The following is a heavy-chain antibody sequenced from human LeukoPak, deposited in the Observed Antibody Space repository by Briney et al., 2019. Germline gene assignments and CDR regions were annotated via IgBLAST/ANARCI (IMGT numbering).Heavy chain of an antibody. V-gene: IGHV3-11*01. Sequence: GGSLRLSCTASGFDFSNSFMTWVRQAPGKGLEWISCISSRSTTIYYADSVKGRFTISRDNGKNTVYLQMNNLRVDDTAVFYCGKGSLAVPATPLDFWGQGTLVTVSS. D-gene: IGHD2-15*01. CDR3: GKGSLAVPATPLDF. CDR2: ISSRSTTI. J-gene: IGHJ4*02. CDR1: GFDFSNSF.